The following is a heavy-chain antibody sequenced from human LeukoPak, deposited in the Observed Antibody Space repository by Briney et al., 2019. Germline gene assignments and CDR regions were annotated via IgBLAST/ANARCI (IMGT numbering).Heavy chain of an antibody. J-gene: IGHJ3*02. D-gene: IGHD5-24*01. CDR2: IYHGGST. CDR1: GYSISSGYY. V-gene: IGHV4-38-2*02. CDR3: ARRHFRMATIISGAFDI. Sequence: SETLSLTCTVSGYSISSGYYWGWIRPPPGKGLEWIGSIYHGGSTYYNPSLKSRVTISVDTSKNQFSLKLSSVTAADTAVYYCARRHFRMATIISGAFDIWGQGTMVTVSS.